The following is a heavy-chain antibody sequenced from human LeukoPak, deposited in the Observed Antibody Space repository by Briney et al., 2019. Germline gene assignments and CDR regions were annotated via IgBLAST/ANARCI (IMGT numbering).Heavy chain of an antibody. J-gene: IGHJ4*02. D-gene: IGHD2-2*01. Sequence: SETLSLTCTVSGGSISSSSYYWGWIRQPPGKGLEWIGSIYYSGSTYYNPSLKSRVTISVDTSKNQFSLKLSSVTAADTAVYYCARDGSTSSSYWGQGTLVTVSS. CDR1: GGSISSSSYY. V-gene: IGHV4-39*07. CDR2: IYYSGST. CDR3: ARDGSTSSSY.